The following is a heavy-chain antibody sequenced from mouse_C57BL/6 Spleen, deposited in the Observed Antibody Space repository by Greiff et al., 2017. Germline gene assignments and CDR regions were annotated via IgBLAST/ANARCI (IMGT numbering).Heavy chain of an antibody. J-gene: IGHJ3*01. CDR2: IYPGDGDT. CDR1: GYAFSSSW. CDR3: ASPHYSNYVGWFAY. V-gene: IGHV1-82*01. D-gene: IGHD2-5*01. Sequence: QVQLKQSGPELVKPGASVKISCKASGYAFSSSWMNWVKQRPGKGLEWIGRIYPGDGDTNYNGKFKGKATLTADKSSSTAYMQLSSLTSEDSAVYFCASPHYSNYVGWFAYWGQGTLVTVSA.